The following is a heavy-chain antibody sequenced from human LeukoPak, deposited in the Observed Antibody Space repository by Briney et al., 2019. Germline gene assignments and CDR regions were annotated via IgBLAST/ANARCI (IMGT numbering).Heavy chain of an antibody. J-gene: IGHJ1*01. CDR2: IDPSDSFT. Sequence: GESLKISCKGSGYSFTSYWISWVRQMPGKGLEWMGRIDPSDSFTNYSPSFQGHVTISVDKSTSTAYLQWSSLKASDTAMYCCARRYSSGWYTNAEYFQHWGQGTLVTVSS. CDR3: ARRYSSGWYTNAEYFQH. CDR1: GYSFTSYW. D-gene: IGHD6-19*01. V-gene: IGHV5-10-1*01.